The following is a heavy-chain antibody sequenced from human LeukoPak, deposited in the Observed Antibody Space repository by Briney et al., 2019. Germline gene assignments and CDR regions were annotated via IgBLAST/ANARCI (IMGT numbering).Heavy chain of an antibody. Sequence: PGGSLRLSCAASGFTFSSYAMSWVRQAPGKGLEWVSAISGSGGSTYYADSVKGRFTISRDNSKNTLYLQMNSLRAGDTAVYYCAKDSVYYYDRRGYKGFDPWGQGTLVTVSS. V-gene: IGHV3-23*01. J-gene: IGHJ5*02. CDR2: ISGSGGST. CDR3: AKDSVYYYDRRGYKGFDP. CDR1: GFTFSSYA. D-gene: IGHD3-22*01.